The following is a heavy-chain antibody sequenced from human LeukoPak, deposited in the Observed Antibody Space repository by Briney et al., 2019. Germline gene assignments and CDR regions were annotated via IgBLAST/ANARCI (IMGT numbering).Heavy chain of an antibody. Sequence: ASVKVSCKAFGYTFTSNYMHWVRQAPGQGPEWMGVISPSGGSTTYAQKFQGGVTLTRDMSTSTDYLELSSLRSEDTAVYYCARPQAAYDSSGGHYFDYWGQGTLVTVSS. D-gene: IGHD3-22*01. CDR2: ISPSGGST. J-gene: IGHJ4*02. CDR1: GYTFTSNY. V-gene: IGHV1-46*01. CDR3: ARPQAAYDSSGGHYFDY.